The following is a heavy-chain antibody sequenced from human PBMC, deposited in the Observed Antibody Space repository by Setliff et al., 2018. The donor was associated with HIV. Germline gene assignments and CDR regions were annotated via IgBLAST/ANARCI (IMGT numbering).Heavy chain of an antibody. D-gene: IGHD3-9*01. CDR1: GFTFTSYW. CDR3: ARDRGYDILTGYADNY. V-gene: IGHV3-7*01. J-gene: IGHJ4*01. CDR2: INQDGSKT. Sequence: GGSLRLSCAASGFTFTSYWMSWLRQAPGKGLQWVATINQDGSKTYYMESVRGRFTISRDNADNSLYLQMNSLRVEDTAVFFCARDRGYDILTGYADNYWGHGTLVTVSS.